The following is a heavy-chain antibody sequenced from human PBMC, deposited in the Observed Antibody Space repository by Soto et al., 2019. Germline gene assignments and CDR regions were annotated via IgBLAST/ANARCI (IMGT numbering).Heavy chain of an antibody. V-gene: IGHV3-9*01. Sequence: GGSLRLSCVASGFIFEDYAMNWVRQGPGKGLEWVSGISWNSGTIGYADAVKGRITISRDNAKNSLHLQMNSLRAEDTALYYCAKDVGSYYYDTSAYHYDYWGRGTQVTVSS. D-gene: IGHD3-22*01. CDR2: ISWNSGTI. J-gene: IGHJ4*02. CDR1: GFIFEDYA. CDR3: AKDVGSYYYDTSAYHYDY.